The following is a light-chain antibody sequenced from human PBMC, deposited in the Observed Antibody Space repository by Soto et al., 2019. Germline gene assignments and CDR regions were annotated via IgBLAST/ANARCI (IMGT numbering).Light chain of an antibody. CDR3: QQYNGYRWT. J-gene: IGKJ1*01. CDR1: HGIRND. Sequence: DIHITHSPSSLSSSVLYIFTITCLASHGIRNDLGWYQQKPGKAPKLLIYAASSLQSGVPSRFSGSGSGTEFTLTISSLQPEDFATYYCQQYNGYRWTFGQGTKVDIK. V-gene: IGKV1-17*01. CDR2: AAS.